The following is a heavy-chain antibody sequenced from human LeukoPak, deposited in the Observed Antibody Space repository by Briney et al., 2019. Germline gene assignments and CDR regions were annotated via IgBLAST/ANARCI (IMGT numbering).Heavy chain of an antibody. Sequence: PSETLSLTCIVSGGSISSYHWSWIRQPPGKGLQWIGHIYYTGSTNYNPSLKSRLTISLDTSKNQFSLKLSAVTAADTAGYYCTRSLGVVIHGGMDVWGQGTTVTVSS. CDR1: GGSISSYH. CDR2: IYYTGST. V-gene: IGHV4-59*01. CDR3: TRSLGVVIHGGMDV. J-gene: IGHJ6*02. D-gene: IGHD3-3*01.